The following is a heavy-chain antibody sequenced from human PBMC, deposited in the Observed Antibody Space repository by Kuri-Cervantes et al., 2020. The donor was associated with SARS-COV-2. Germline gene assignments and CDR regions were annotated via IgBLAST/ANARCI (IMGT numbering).Heavy chain of an antibody. Sequence: GESLKISCAASGFTFSGHWTHWVRQAPGKGLVWVSRINPDGSYTNNADSVKGRFTLSRDNAKNMLFLQMNSLRAEDTAVYYCVRDGDHWNFDYWGQGTLVTCSS. CDR2: INPDGSYT. CDR1: GFTFSGHW. J-gene: IGHJ4*02. CDR3: VRDGDHWNFDY. D-gene: IGHD1-1*01. V-gene: IGHV3-74*01.